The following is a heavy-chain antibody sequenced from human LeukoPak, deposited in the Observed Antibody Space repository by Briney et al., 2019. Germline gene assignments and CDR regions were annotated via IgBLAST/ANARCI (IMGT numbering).Heavy chain of an antibody. Sequence: PGGSLRLSCAASGFIFNTYVMHWVRQAPGKGLEWLAFIRYDGSNKNYADSVKGRFTISRDNTKNSLYLQMNSLRAEDTAVYYCARDRFGYGGNSGLWGQGTLVTVSS. D-gene: IGHD4-23*01. J-gene: IGHJ4*02. CDR1: GFIFNTYV. V-gene: IGHV3-30*02. CDR2: IRYDGSNK. CDR3: ARDRFGYGGNSGL.